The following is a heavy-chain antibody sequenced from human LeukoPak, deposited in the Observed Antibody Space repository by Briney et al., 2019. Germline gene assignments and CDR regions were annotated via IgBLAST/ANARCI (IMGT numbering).Heavy chain of an antibody. CDR3: ARGHDSSGYYSGTGDY. CDR2: INPKSGGT. D-gene: IGHD3-22*01. V-gene: IGHV1-2*02. J-gene: IGHJ4*02. Sequence: ASVKVSCKASGYTFTGYYMHWVRQAPGQGLEWMGWINPKSGGTNYVPKFQGRVTMTRDTSISTAYMELSWLRSDDTAVYYCARGHDSSGYYSGTGDYWGQGALVTVSS. CDR1: GYTFTGYY.